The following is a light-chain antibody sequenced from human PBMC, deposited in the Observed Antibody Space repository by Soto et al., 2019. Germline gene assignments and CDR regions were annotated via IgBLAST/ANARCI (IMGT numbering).Light chain of an antibody. Sequence: EIVMTQSPATLSVSPGERATLSCRASQSVSSTLAWYQQKPGQAPRLLIYGASTRATDIPARFTGSGSGTEFTLTIGSPQSEDFAVYYCQQYNSWPLTFGQGTKVEIK. V-gene: IGKV3-15*01. CDR3: QQYNSWPLT. CDR2: GAS. CDR1: QSVSST. J-gene: IGKJ1*01.